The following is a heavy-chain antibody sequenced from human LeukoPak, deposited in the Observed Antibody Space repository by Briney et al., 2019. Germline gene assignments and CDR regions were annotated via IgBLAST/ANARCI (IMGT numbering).Heavy chain of an antibody. V-gene: IGHV3-7*03. J-gene: IGHJ4*02. CDR3: ARTLRGGGALDY. Sequence: GGSLRLSCAASGFTFSNYWLNWVRQAPEKGLEWVANIKEDGSEKYYVDSVKGRFTISRDSAKNSLFFQMTSLRAEDTAVYYCARTLRGGGALDYWGQGTLVTVSS. CDR2: IKEDGSEK. CDR1: GFTFSNYW. D-gene: IGHD3-16*01.